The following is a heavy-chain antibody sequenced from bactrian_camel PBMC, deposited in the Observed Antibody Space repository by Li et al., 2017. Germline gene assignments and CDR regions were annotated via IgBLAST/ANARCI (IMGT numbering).Heavy chain of an antibody. CDR1: GYFNRNYC. J-gene: IGHJ4*01. V-gene: IGHV3S40*01. CDR3: AVHRYGAGYNY. D-gene: IGHD5*01. CDR2: IYSSDGST. Sequence: DVQLVESGGGLVQPGGSLRLSCKASGYFNRNYCMAWFRRAPGKEREGVAAIYSSDGSTDYANSVKGRFTISRDNAKKTVYLQMNGLKPGDTAMYYCAVHRYGAGYNYWGQGTQVTVS.